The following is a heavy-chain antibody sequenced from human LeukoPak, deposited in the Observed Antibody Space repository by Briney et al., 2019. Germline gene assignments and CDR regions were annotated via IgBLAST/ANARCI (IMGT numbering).Heavy chain of an antibody. J-gene: IGHJ3*02. CDR2: IYPGDSET. D-gene: IGHD3-10*01. CDR3: ARLTMVRGVTHAFDI. V-gene: IGHV5-51*01. CDR1: RYRFTSYW. Sequence: GESLKISCKGSRYRFTSYWIGWVRQMPGKGLEWMGIIYPGDSETRYSPSFQGQVTISADKSISTAYLQWSSLKASDTAMYYCARLTMVRGVTHAFDIWGQGTMVTVSS.